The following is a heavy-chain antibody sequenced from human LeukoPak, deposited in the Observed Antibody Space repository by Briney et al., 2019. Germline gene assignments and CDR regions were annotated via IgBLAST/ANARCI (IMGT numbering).Heavy chain of an antibody. Sequence: GGSLRLSCAASGFTFSSYEMNWVRQAPGKGLEWVSYISSSGSTIYYADSVKGRFTISRDNAKNSLYLQMNSLRAEDTAVYYCATIYCSSTSCQGDAFDIWGQGTMVTVSS. V-gene: IGHV3-48*03. J-gene: IGHJ3*02. CDR1: GFTFSSYE. CDR2: ISSSGSTI. D-gene: IGHD2-2*01. CDR3: ATIYCSSTSCQGDAFDI.